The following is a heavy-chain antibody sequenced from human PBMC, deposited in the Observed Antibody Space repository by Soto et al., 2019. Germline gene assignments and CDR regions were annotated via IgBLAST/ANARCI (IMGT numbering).Heavy chain of an antibody. CDR3: TRLSSYSSSWYSVRREIQNDY. CDR1: GGSISSYY. J-gene: IGHJ4*02. V-gene: IGHV4-59*08. Sequence: SETLSLTCTVSGGSISSYYWSWIRQPPGKGQEWIGYIYYSGSTNYNPSLKSRVTISVDTSKNQFSLKLSSVTAADTAVYYCTRLSSYSSSWYSVRREIQNDYWGQGTLVTVSS. CDR2: IYYSGST. D-gene: IGHD6-13*01.